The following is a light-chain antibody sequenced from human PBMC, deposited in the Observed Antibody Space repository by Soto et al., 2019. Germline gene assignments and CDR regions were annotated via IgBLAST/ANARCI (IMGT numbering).Light chain of an antibody. CDR3: QQYNNWPGA. Sequence: EIVMTQSPATLSVSPGERATLSCRASQSVSSNLAWYQQNPGQAPRLLIYGASTRATGIPARFSGSGSGTEFTLTISSLQSEDFAVYYGQQYNNWPGAFGQGTKVEIK. CDR2: GAS. V-gene: IGKV3-15*01. CDR1: QSVSSN. J-gene: IGKJ1*01.